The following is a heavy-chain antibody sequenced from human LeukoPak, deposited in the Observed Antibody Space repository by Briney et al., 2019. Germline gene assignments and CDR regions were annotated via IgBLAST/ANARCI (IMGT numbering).Heavy chain of an antibody. Sequence: ASVKVSCKASGYTFTNYGISWARQAPGQGLEWMGGIIPIFGTANYAQKFQGRVTITADESTSTAYMELSSLRSEDTAVYYCASLGYSYGYYFDYWGQGTLVTVSS. CDR3: ASLGYSYGYYFDY. CDR2: IIPIFGTA. J-gene: IGHJ4*02. D-gene: IGHD5-18*01. V-gene: IGHV1-69*13. CDR1: GYTFTNYG.